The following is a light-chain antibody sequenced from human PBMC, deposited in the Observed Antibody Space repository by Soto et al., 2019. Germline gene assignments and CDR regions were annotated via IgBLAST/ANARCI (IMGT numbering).Light chain of an antibody. CDR3: KQYKSYWT. Sequence: DIQMTQSPSTLSSSVGDSVTITCRASQSFSSWLAWYQQQPGKAPKLLISDASSLETGVQSRFSGSGSGTESTLTINSLQPDDFATYYCKQYKSYWTCGQGTKVDIK. CDR2: DAS. CDR1: QSFSSW. J-gene: IGKJ1*01. V-gene: IGKV1-5*01.